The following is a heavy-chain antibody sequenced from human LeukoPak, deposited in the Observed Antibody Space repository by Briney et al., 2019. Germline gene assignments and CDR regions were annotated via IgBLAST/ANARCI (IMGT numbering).Heavy chain of an antibody. Sequence: ASVKVSCKASGYAFTGYYLHWVRQAPGQGLEWMGWINPDSGGTNYAQKFQGRVTMTRDTSISTAYMELSRLRSDDTAVYYCVRDRPSYYDSSVYYRENFDFWGQGTLVTVSS. D-gene: IGHD3-22*01. CDR3: VRDRPSYYDSSVYYRENFDF. CDR2: INPDSGGT. V-gene: IGHV1-2*02. J-gene: IGHJ4*02. CDR1: GYAFTGYY.